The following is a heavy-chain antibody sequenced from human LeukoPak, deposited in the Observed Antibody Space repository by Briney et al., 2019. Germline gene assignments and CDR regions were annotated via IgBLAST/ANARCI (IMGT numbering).Heavy chain of an antibody. D-gene: IGHD5-24*01. Sequence: GESLKISCKGSGFTFTTYYIGWVRQMPGKGLEWMGIIFPGDSDTRYSPSFQGQVTISADKSISTAYLQWSSLKASDTAMYYCARRDGALYYFDYWGQGTLVTVSS. V-gene: IGHV5-51*01. CDR2: IFPGDSDT. CDR3: ARRDGALYYFDY. J-gene: IGHJ4*02. CDR1: GFTFTTYY.